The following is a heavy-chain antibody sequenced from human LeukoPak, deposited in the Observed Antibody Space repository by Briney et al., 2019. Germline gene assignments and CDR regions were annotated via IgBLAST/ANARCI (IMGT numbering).Heavy chain of an antibody. Sequence: SETLSLTCTVSGGSMSSYDWSWIRQPPGKGLEWIGYTYYSGNTNCNPSLKSRVTISVDTSKNQFSLKVSSVTAADTAVYYCARVFHDSSGYPFDYWGQGTLVTVSS. CDR1: GGSMSSYD. D-gene: IGHD3-22*01. CDR2: TYYSGNT. V-gene: IGHV4-59*01. J-gene: IGHJ4*02. CDR3: ARVFHDSSGYPFDY.